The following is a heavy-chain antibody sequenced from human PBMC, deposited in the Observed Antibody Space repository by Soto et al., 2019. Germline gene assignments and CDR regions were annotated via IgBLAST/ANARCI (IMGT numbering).Heavy chain of an antibody. J-gene: IGHJ4*02. D-gene: IGHD2-21*01. CDR2: ISAGGNTK. CDR1: GFTLSNIG. V-gene: IGHV3-30*18. Sequence: SGGSLRLSCAASGFTLSNIGMQWVRQAPGKGLEWVAVISAGGNTKYYADSVKGRFTISRDNSKNTLFLQMNSLRTEDTAVYYCAKESGGERYAAYFDLWGQGTLVTVS. CDR3: AKESGGERYAAYFDL.